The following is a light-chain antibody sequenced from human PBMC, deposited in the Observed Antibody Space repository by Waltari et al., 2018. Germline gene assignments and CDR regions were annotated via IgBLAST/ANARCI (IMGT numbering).Light chain of an antibody. CDR3: MILHNYAVV. J-gene: IGLJ3*02. Sequence: QAVLTQPASLSASPGASASLTCTLRSGISVATYKNYWYQQRPVSHPQLIVRYRSDSDNHPGSGAPRRFSGSKATAAKAVVLLISGVQSADEADYYCMILHNYAVVFGGGTNLTVL. CDR2: YRSDSDN. CDR1: SGISVATYK. V-gene: IGLV5-45*01.